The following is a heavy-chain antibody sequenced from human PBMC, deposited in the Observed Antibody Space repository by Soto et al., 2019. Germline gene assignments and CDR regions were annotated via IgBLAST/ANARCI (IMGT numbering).Heavy chain of an antibody. CDR3: TTDLTSSWYWGYYYYGMDV. CDR2: IYSGTNT. J-gene: IGHJ6*02. V-gene: IGHV3-53*01. D-gene: IGHD6-13*01. CDR1: GISITSSY. Sequence: GGSLRLSCAASGISITSSYMSWGRQAPGKGLEWVSLIYSGTNTYYEASVKGRFTISRDNSKNTLYLQMNRLRAEDTAVYYCTTDLTSSWYWGYYYYGMDVWGQGTTVTVSS.